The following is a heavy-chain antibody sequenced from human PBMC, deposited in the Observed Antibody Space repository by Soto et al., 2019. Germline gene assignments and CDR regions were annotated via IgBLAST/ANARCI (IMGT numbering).Heavy chain of an antibody. D-gene: IGHD2-2*01. CDR1: GYTFTSYA. CDR3: ARDRGVVVVPSATPKYYYYMDV. V-gene: IGHV1-3*01. CDR2: INAGNGNT. Sequence: GASVKVSCKASGYTFTSYAMHWVRQAPGQRLEWMGWINAGNGNTNYAQKLQGRVTMTTDTSTSTAYMELRSLRSDDTAVYYCARDRGVVVVPSATPKYYYYMDVWGKGTTVTVSS. J-gene: IGHJ6*03.